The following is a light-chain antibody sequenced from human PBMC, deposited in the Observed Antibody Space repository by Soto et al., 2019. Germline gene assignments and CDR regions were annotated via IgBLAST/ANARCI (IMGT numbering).Light chain of an antibody. Sequence: DIQMTQSPSSLSASVGDRVTITCQASQDITNYLNWYQQKPGKAPKLLIYDASNLETGVPSRFSGSGSGTDFTLIITSLQPEDIATYYCQQYHNLITFGQGTRLEIK. CDR3: QQYHNLIT. V-gene: IGKV1-33*01. CDR1: QDITNY. CDR2: DAS. J-gene: IGKJ5*01.